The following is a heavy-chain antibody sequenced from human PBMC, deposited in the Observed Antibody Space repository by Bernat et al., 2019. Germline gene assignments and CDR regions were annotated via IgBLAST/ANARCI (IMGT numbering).Heavy chain of an antibody. Sequence: EVQLVESGGGLVQPGGSLRLSCAASGFTFSSYAMSWVRQAPGKGLEWVSVISGSGGRPHYADSVKGRFTISRDNSKNTLYLQMNSLRAEDTAVYYCAKINDFWSGYYDYWGQGTLVTVSS. J-gene: IGHJ4*02. CDR2: ISGSGGRP. V-gene: IGHV3-23*04. CDR3: AKINDFWSGYYDY. D-gene: IGHD3-3*01. CDR1: GFTFSSYA.